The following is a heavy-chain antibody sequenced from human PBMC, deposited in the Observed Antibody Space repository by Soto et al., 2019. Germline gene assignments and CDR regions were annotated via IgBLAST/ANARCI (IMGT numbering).Heavy chain of an antibody. CDR2: VIDTGAST. Sequence: EVLLLESGGGLVQPGGSLRLSCAASGFTFSSYAMSWVRQAPGRGLEWVSTVIDTGASTYYADSVKGRFTISRDNYKNTLYLQMNSLRAEVTAIYYCAKRDSSGWFYFDYWGQGTLVTVSS. CDR3: AKRDSSGWFYFDY. V-gene: IGHV3-23*01. CDR1: GFTFSSYA. J-gene: IGHJ4*02. D-gene: IGHD6-19*01.